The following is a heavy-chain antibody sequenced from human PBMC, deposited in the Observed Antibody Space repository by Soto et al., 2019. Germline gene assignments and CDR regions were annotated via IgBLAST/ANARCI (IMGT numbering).Heavy chain of an antibody. CDR2: IIPILGIA. CDR1: GGTFSSYT. J-gene: IGHJ4*02. V-gene: IGHV1-69*02. CDR3: ARLRGDYFSES. Sequence: QVQMVHSGAEVKKPGSSVKVSCTASGGTFSSYTISWVRQAPGQGLEWMGRIIPILGIANSAQTFQGRVTITANKSPSTAYMELSSLRSEDTAVYYWARLRGDYFSESWGQGTLVTVSS.